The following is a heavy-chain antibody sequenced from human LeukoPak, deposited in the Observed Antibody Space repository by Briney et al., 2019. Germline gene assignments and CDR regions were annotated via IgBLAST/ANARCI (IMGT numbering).Heavy chain of an antibody. V-gene: IGHV4-4*07. Sequence: SETLSLTSTVSGGSISSYYWSWIRQPAGKGLEWIGRIYTSGSTNYNPSLKSRVTMSVDTSKNQFSLKLSSVTAADTAVYYCARDLSNRMVRGVIFWFDPWGQGTLVTVSS. J-gene: IGHJ5*02. CDR1: GGSISSYY. D-gene: IGHD3-10*01. CDR2: IYTSGST. CDR3: ARDLSNRMVRGVIFWFDP.